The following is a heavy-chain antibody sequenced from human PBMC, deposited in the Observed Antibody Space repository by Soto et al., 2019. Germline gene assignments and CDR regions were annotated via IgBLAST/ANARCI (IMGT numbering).Heavy chain of an antibody. Sequence: VQLVESGGGVVQPGRSLRLSCAASGFTFSSYAMHWVRQAPGKGLEWVAVISYDGSNKYYADSVKGRFTISRDNSKNTLYLQMNSLRAEDTAVYYCARDLGLRLGELSFPGVYWGQGTLVTVSS. CDR1: GFTFSSYA. V-gene: IGHV3-30-3*01. J-gene: IGHJ4*02. CDR2: ISYDGSNK. D-gene: IGHD3-16*02. CDR3: ARDLGLRLGELSFPGVY.